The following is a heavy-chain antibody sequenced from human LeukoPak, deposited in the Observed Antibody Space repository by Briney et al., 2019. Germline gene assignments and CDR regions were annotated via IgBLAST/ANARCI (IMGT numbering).Heavy chain of an antibody. Sequence: SQTLSLTCAVSGGSISSGGYSWSWIRQPPGKGLEWIGYIYHSGSTYYNPSLKSRVTISVDTSKNQFSLKLSSVTAADTAVYYCAAGRGRWLQFDYWGQGTLVTVSS. CDR2: IYHSGST. CDR1: GGSISSGGYS. CDR3: AAGRGRWLQFDY. D-gene: IGHD5-24*01. J-gene: IGHJ4*02. V-gene: IGHV4-30-2*01.